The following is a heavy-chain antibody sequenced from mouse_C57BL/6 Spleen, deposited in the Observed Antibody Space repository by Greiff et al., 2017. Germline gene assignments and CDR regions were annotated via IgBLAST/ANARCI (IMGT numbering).Heavy chain of an antibody. CDR3: ARSRVTTYYAMDY. Sequence: EVKLVESGGGLVKPGGSLKLSCAASGFTFSDYGMHWVRQAPEKGLEWVAYISSGSSTIYYADTVKGRFTISRDNAKNTLFLQMTSLRSEDTAMYYCARSRVTTYYAMDYWGQGTSVTVSS. V-gene: IGHV5-17*01. CDR2: ISSGSSTI. D-gene: IGHD2-2*01. J-gene: IGHJ4*01. CDR1: GFTFSDYG.